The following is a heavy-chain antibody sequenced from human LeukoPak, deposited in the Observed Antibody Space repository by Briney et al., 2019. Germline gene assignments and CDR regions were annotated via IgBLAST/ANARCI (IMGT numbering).Heavy chain of an antibody. Sequence: GGSLRLSCAASGFTFSSYGMHWVRQAPGKGLEWVAVIWYDGSNKYYADSVKGRFTISRDDSKNTLYLQMNSLSSEKKAVYYCSRVIAEQQLVWDLPDYWGQGTLVTASS. J-gene: IGHJ4*02. CDR3: SRVIAEQQLVWDLPDY. V-gene: IGHV3-33*01. CDR1: GFTFSSYG. D-gene: IGHD6-13*01. CDR2: IWYDGSNK.